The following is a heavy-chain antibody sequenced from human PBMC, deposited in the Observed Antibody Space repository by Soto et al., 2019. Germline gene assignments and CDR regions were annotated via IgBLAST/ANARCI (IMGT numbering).Heavy chain of an antibody. J-gene: IGHJ5*02. D-gene: IGHD6-13*01. CDR3: ARGKIARDWFDP. Sequence: ASVKVSCKASGYTFSKYAVHWVRQAPGQRLEWMGWIHAGNGETKYSQNFQGRVTITADKSASTAYMELSSLRSEDTAVYYCARGKIARDWFDPWGQGTLVTVSS. CDR1: GYTFSKYA. V-gene: IGHV1-3*01. CDR2: IHAGNGET.